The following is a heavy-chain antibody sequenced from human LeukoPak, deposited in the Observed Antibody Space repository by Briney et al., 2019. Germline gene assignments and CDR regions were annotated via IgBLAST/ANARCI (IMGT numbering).Heavy chain of an antibody. CDR1: GFTFSGYS. J-gene: IGHJ6*02. D-gene: IGHD5-18*01. V-gene: IGHV3-21*01. CDR2: KRSRGHYI. Sequence: GSLRLSCPASGFTFSGYSMNWVRHAPGRGLEWVASKRSRGHYIYYADSLKGRFTISRDKAKNSLFLQMNSLRDEDTAVYYCARDLLETVMGDAYYYYGIDVWGQGTTVTVSS. CDR3: ARDLLETVMGDAYYYYGIDV.